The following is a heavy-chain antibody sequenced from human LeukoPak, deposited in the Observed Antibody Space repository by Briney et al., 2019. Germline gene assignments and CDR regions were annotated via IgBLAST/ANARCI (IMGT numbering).Heavy chain of an antibody. J-gene: IGHJ6*03. V-gene: IGHV3-23*01. Sequence: GGSLRLSCAASGFTFSSYGMSWVRQAPGKGLEWVSAISGSGGSTYYADSVKGRFTISRDNSKNTLYVQMNSLRTEDTAVYFCARDGGYYYMDVWGKGTTVTVSS. CDR1: GFTFSSYG. D-gene: IGHD2-15*01. CDR2: ISGSGGST. CDR3: ARDGGYYYMDV.